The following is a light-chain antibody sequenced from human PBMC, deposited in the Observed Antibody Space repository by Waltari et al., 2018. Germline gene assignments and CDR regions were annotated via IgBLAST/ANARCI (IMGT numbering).Light chain of an antibody. Sequence: HSVLPQPPPPSETPGQRVPISCSGSRHNIGTNYIYWYHQLPGTAPKLLIYRSHERPSGVPERFSGSKSGTSASLAISGLRSEDEADYYCATWDDSLTAWVFGGGTKVTVV. CDR1: RHNIGTNY. V-gene: IGLV1-47*01. J-gene: IGLJ3*02. CDR2: RSH. CDR3: ATWDDSLTAWV.